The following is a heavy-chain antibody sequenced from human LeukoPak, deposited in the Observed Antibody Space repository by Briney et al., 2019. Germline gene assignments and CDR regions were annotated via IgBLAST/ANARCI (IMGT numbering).Heavy chain of an antibody. D-gene: IGHD5-24*01. CDR1: GYTFTESY. Sequence: ASVKVSCKSSGYTFTESYIHWVRQAPGQGFEWMGLIKPGGDNTNYAQSFKGRVTMTSDTSASTVYMELSGLRSEDTATYYCARIRDGYNDAYDIWGQGTVATVPS. V-gene: IGHV1-46*01. CDR3: ARIRDGYNDAYDI. CDR2: IKPGGDNT. J-gene: IGHJ3*02.